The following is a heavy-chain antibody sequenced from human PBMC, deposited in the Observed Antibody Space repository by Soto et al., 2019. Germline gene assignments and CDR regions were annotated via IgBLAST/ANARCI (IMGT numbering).Heavy chain of an antibody. CDR3: ARASSFGGVIVLNHFDY. Sequence: GESLKISCKGSGYSFTSYWIGWVRQMPGKGLEWMGIIYPGDSDTRYSPSFQGQVTISADKSISTSYLQWSSLKASDTAMYYCARASSFGGVIVLNHFDYWGQGTLVTVSS. D-gene: IGHD3-16*02. J-gene: IGHJ4*02. CDR2: IYPGDSDT. V-gene: IGHV5-51*01. CDR1: GYSFTSYW.